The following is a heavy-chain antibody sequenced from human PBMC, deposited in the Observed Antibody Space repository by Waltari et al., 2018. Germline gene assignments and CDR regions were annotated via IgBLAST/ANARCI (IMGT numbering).Heavy chain of an antibody. CDR1: GYSFTAYY. CDR3: ARVLSTVQLGIFAY. J-gene: IGHJ4*02. CDR2: INPNSGAT. V-gene: IGHV1-2*06. Sequence: QVQMVQSGAEVKKPGASVKVSCKASGYSFTAYYLHWVRQAPGQGLEWRGRINPNSGATTYARMFQGRVTMTRDTSISTAYMEVTGLRSDDTAVYYCARVLSTVQLGIFAYWGQGTVVTVSS. D-gene: IGHD7-27*01.